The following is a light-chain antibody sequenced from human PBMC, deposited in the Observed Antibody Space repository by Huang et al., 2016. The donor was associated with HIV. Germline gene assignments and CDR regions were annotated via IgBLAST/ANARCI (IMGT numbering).Light chain of an antibody. CDR1: QSVSSSY. J-gene: IGKJ3*01. V-gene: IGKV3-20*01. CDR3: QQYGSP. CDR2: GAS. Sequence: EIVLTQSPGTLSLSPGERATLSCRASQSVSSSYLAWYQQKPGQAPRLLIYGASSRATGIPDRVSGSGSGTDFTLTISRLEPEDFAVYYCQQYGSPFGPGTKVDIK.